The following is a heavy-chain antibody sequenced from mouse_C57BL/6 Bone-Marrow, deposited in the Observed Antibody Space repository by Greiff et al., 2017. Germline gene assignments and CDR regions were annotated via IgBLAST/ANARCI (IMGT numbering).Heavy chain of an antibody. CDR2: MHPNGGSP. J-gene: IGHJ4*01. CDR1: GYTFTNYW. D-gene: IGHD2-4*01. CDR3: ARSYDYDDYTMDY. Sequence: QVHVKQPGAELVKPGASVKLSCKASGYTFTNYWMHWVKQRPGQGLEWIGMMHPNGGSPDYNEKFKSEATLSVDKSSRTAYMELSSLTSEDSAVYDCARSYDYDDYTMDYGGQGTSVTGSS. V-gene: IGHV1-64*01.